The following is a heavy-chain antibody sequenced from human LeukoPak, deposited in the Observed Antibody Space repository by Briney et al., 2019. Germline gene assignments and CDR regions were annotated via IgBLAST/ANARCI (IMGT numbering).Heavy chain of an antibody. Sequence: SETVSLTCTEYGGSFSSYYWSWIRQPPGKGLEWIGEINSSGSANYTPSLKSRATISADKSKNQFSLKLNSVTAADTAVFYCARGTRTVITPGGRYFDLWGRGTLVTVSS. V-gene: IGHV4-34*01. CDR1: GGSFSSYY. CDR3: ARGTRTVITPGGRYFDL. J-gene: IGHJ2*01. D-gene: IGHD4-23*01. CDR2: INSSGSA.